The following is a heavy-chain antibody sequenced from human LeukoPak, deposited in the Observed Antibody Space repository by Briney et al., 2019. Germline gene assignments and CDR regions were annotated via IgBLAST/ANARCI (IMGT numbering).Heavy chain of an antibody. J-gene: IGHJ4*02. CDR2: FGVSGAT. CDR3: AKRHGSGSYYAYFFDY. D-gene: IGHD3-10*01. Sequence: GGSLRLSCAASGFTFSTYAMTWVRQSPGKGLEWVSTFGVSGATYYADSVKGRLTISRDNSKSTLYLQMNSLTAEDTAVYYCAKRHGSGSYYAYFFDYWGQGTLVTVSS. CDR1: GFTFSTYA. V-gene: IGHV3-23*01.